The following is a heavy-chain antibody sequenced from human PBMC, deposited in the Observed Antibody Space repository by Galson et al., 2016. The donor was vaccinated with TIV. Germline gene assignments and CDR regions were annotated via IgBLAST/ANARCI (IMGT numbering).Heavy chain of an antibody. CDR1: GYSFTGSW. CDR2: IYPGDSDT. Sequence: QSGAEVKKPGESLKISCKGSGYSFTGSWIDWVRQVPGKGLEWMGVIYPGDSDTKYSPAFHGHVTISVDTPICTAFLEWSSLKASDTAIYYCARRGREETNEGGLDVWGQGTTVTVSS. CDR3: ARRGREETNEGGLDV. D-gene: IGHD1-1*01. J-gene: IGHJ6*02. V-gene: IGHV5-51*01.